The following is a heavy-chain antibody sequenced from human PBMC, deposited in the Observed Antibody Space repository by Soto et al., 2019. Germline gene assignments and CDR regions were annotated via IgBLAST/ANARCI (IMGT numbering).Heavy chain of an antibody. CDR1: GFTFTSSA. CDR3: SRGQYYDFWSGYQDY. Sequence: SVKVSCTASGFTFTSSAVQWVRQARGQRLEWIGWIVVGSGNTNYAQKFQERVTITRDMSTSTAYMELSSLRSEDTAVYYCSRGQYYDFWSGYQDYWGQGTLVTVSS. CDR2: IVVGSGNT. J-gene: IGHJ4*02. V-gene: IGHV1-58*01. D-gene: IGHD3-3*01.